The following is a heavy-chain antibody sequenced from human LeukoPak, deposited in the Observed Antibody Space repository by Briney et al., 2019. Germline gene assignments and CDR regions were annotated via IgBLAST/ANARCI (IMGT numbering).Heavy chain of an antibody. D-gene: IGHD3-10*01. CDR1: GFIASGCY. CDR3: TRGLGSGTYTDYYMDV. V-gene: IGHV3-53*01. CDR2: IYSGGRT. Sequence: GGSLRLSCAASGFIASGCYMSWVRQSPGKGLEWVSIIYSGGRTYYADSVEGRFIISRDDSRNTVYLQMSTLRPEDTAVYYCTRGLGSGTYTDYYMDVWGKGTTVIVSS. J-gene: IGHJ6*03.